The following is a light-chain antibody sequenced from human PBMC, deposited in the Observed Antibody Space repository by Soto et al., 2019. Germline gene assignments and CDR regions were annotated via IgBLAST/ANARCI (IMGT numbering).Light chain of an antibody. CDR2: LNSDGSH. J-gene: IGLJ2*01. Sequence: VLTQSPSASASRGASVKLTCTLSSGHSSYAIAWHQQQPEKGPRYLMKLNSDGSHSKGDGIPDRFSGSSSGAERYLTISSLQSEDEADYYCQTWGTGIRVFGGGTKLTVL. V-gene: IGLV4-69*01. CDR3: QTWGTGIRV. CDR1: SGHSSYA.